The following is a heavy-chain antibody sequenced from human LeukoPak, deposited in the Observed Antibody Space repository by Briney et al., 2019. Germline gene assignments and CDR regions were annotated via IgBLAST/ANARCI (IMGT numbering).Heavy chain of an antibody. D-gene: IGHD3-22*01. CDR3: TTDQTRTYYYDSSGYYYLDY. Sequence: PGGSLRLSCAASGFTFSNAWMSWVRQAPGKGLEWVGRIKSKTDGGTTDYAAPVKGRFTISRDDSKNTPYLQMNSLKTEDTAVYYCTTDQTRTYYYDSSGYYYLDYWGQGTLVTVSS. CDR1: GFTFSNAW. J-gene: IGHJ4*02. CDR2: IKSKTDGGTT. V-gene: IGHV3-15*01.